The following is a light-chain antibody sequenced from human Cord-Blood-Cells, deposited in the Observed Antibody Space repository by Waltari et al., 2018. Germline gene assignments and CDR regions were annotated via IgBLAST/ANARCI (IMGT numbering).Light chain of an antibody. CDR3: SSYTSSSTYV. Sequence: QSALTQPASVSGSPGQSITISCTGTSSDVGGYNYVSWYQQHPGKAPKLMIYDVSKRPSGVSNRFSGSKPANTPSLTISGLQAEDEADYYCSSYTSSSTYVFGTGTKVT. CDR1: SSDVGGYNY. CDR2: DVS. J-gene: IGLJ1*01. V-gene: IGLV2-14*01.